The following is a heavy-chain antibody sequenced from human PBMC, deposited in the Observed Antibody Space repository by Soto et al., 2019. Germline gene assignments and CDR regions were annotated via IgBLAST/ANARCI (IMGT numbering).Heavy chain of an antibody. CDR3: ARPYRTGGSCRSAFDS. Sequence: SETLSLTCTVSGGAISSYYWSWIRQPPGKGLEWIGYIYYSGSTNYNPSLKSRVTISVDTSKNQFSLKLTPVTAADTAVYYCARPYRTGGSCRSAFDSWGQGTLVTVSS. V-gene: IGHV4-59*08. CDR2: IYYSGST. CDR1: GGAISSYY. J-gene: IGHJ4*02. D-gene: IGHD2-15*01.